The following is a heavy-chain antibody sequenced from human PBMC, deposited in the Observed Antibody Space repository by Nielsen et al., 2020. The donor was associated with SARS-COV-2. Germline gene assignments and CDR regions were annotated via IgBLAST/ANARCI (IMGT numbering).Heavy chain of an antibody. V-gene: IGHV4-34*01. CDR1: GGSFSGYY. Sequence: PSEPLSLTCAVYGGSFSGYYWSWIRQPPGKGLEWIGEINHSGSTNYNPSLKSRVTISVDTSKNQFSLKLSSVTAADTAVYYCNTGVGHYYYYYMDVWGKGTTVTVSS. D-gene: IGHD3-3*01. CDR2: INHSGST. J-gene: IGHJ6*03. CDR3: NTGVGHYYYYYMDV.